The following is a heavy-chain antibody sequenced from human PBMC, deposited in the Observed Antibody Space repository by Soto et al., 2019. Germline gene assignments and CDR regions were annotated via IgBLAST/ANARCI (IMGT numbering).Heavy chain of an antibody. V-gene: IGHV3-30*18. Sequence: QVQLVESGGGVVQPGRSLRLSCAASGFTFSSYGMHWVRQAPGKGLEWVAVISYDGSNKYYADSVKGRFTISRDNSKNTLYLQMNSLRDEDTAVYYCAKGVGGQGGSGGSRGYYGMDVW. D-gene: IGHD2-15*01. CDR3: AKGVGGQGGSGGSRGYYGMDV. J-gene: IGHJ6*01. CDR2: ISYDGSNK. CDR1: GFTFSSYG.